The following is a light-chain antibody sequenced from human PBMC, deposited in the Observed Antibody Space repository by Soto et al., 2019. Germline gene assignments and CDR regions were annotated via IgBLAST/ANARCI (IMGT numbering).Light chain of an antibody. J-gene: IGLJ1*01. V-gene: IGLV4-69*01. Sequence: QLVLTQSPSASASLGASVKLTCTLSSGHSSYAIAWHQQQPEKGPRYLMKLNSDGSHSKGDRIPDRFSGSSSGAERYLTIYSLQSEDEDDYYCQTWGTGPFVFGTGTKLTVL. CDR2: LNSDGSH. CDR3: QTWGTGPFV. CDR1: SGHSSYA.